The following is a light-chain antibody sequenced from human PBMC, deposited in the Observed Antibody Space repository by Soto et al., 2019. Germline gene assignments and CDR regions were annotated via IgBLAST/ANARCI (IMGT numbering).Light chain of an antibody. J-gene: IGKJ4*01. CDR3: QQYNNWPLT. CDR1: HRVSSY. CDR2: ATS. Sequence: EIVMTQSPATLSVSPGERATLSCRASHRVSSYLAWYQQKPGQAPRLLIFATSTRATGIPARFSGSGSGTEFTLTISNLQSEDSAVYYCQQYNNWPLTFGGGTKVDIK. V-gene: IGKV3-15*01.